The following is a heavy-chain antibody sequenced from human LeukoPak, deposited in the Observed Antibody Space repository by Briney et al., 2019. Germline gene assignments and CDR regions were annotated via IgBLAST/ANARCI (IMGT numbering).Heavy chain of an antibody. V-gene: IGHV3-23*01. J-gene: IGHJ4*02. CDR3: AKGSDTSGYDPFDC. D-gene: IGHD3-22*01. Sequence: RPGGSLRLSCAASGFTFSSYAMTWVRRAPGKGLEWISAISGSGTSTYYADSVKGRFTISRDSSKNTLYLQMNSLRAEDTAVYYCAKGSDTSGYDPFDCWGQGTLVTVSP. CDR2: ISGSGTST. CDR1: GFTFSSYA.